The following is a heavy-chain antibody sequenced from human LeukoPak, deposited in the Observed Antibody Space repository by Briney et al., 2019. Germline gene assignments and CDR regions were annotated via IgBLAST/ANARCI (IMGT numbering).Heavy chain of an antibody. CDR2: ISSSSSYI. CDR1: GFTFSSYS. J-gene: IGHJ5*02. V-gene: IGHV3-21*04. CDR3: AKGNYNWFDP. Sequence: GGSLRLSCAASGFTFSSYSMNWVRQAPGKGLEWVSSISSSSSYIYYADSVKGRFTISRDNSKNTLYLQMNSLRAEDTAVYYCAKGNYNWFDPWGQGTLVTVSS.